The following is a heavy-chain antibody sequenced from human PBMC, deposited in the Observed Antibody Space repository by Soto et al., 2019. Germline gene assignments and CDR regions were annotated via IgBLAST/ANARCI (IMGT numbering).Heavy chain of an antibody. J-gene: IGHJ6*02. Sequence: SQTLSLTCAISGDSVSIKSAAWNWIRQSPSRGLEWLGRTYYRSKWYYDYADSVKSRITINSDTSKNQFSLQLNSVTPEDTAVYYCAREGGNRYYYYYGMDVWGQGTTVTVS. CDR2: TYYRSKWYY. V-gene: IGHV6-1*01. CDR3: AREGGNRYYYYYGMDV. CDR1: GDSVSIKSAA. D-gene: IGHD1-26*01.